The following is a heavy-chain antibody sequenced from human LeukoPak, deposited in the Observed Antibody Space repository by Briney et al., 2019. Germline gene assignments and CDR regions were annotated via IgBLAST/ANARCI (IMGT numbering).Heavy chain of an antibody. J-gene: IGHJ3*02. V-gene: IGHV1-18*01. D-gene: IGHD3-3*01. CDR2: ISANNGNT. CDR1: GYTFSSNG. CDR3: ARDSAHYDFWSGYYRTDAFDI. Sequence: ASVKVSCKASGYTFSSNGISWVRQAPGQGLEWMGWISANNGNTNYAQKLQGRVTMTSDTSTSTAYMELRSLRSDDTAVYYCARDSAHYDFWSGYYRTDAFDIWGQGTMVTVSS.